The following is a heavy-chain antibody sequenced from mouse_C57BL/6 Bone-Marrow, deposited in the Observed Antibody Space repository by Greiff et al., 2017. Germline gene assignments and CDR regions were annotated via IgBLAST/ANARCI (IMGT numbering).Heavy chain of an antibody. CDR2: ISDGGSYT. Sequence: EVMLVESGGGLVKPGGSLKLSCAASGFTFSSYAMSWVRQTPENRLEWVATISDGGSYTYYPDNVKGRFTISRDNAKNNLYLQMSHLKSEDTAMYYCARDPISPSYWGQGTLVTVSA. J-gene: IGHJ3*01. CDR3: ARDPISPSY. D-gene: IGHD6-5*01. CDR1: GFTFSSYA. V-gene: IGHV5-4*01.